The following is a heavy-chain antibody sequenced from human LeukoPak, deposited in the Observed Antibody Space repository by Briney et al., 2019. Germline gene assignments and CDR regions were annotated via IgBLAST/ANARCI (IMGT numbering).Heavy chain of an antibody. J-gene: IGHJ4*02. V-gene: IGHV3-23*01. CDR2: ISGSGGST. Sequence: GGSLRLSCAASGFTFSSDAMSWVRQAPGKGLEWVSAISGSGGSTYYADSVKGRFTISRDNSKNTLYLQMNSLRAEDTAVYYCASGTGGGNPFDYWGQGTLVNVSS. CDR1: GFTFSSDA. CDR3: ASGTGGGNPFDY. D-gene: IGHD4-23*01.